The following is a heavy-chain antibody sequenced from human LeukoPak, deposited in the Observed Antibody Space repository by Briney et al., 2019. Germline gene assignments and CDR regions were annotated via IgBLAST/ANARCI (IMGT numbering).Heavy chain of an antibody. CDR3: ARGYGGNSDYYMDV. D-gene: IGHD4-23*01. J-gene: IGHJ6*03. CDR1: GFTFSSYW. Sequence: PGGSLRLSCAASGFTFSSYWMSWVRQAPGKGLEWVANIKQDGSEKYYVDSVKGRFTISRDNAKNSLYLQMNSLRAEDTAVYYCARGYGGNSDYYMDVWGKGTTVTVSS. CDR2: IKQDGSEK. V-gene: IGHV3-7*01.